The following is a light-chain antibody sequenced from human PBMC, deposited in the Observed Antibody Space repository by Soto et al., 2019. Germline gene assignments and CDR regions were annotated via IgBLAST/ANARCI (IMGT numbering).Light chain of an antibody. J-gene: IGKJ4*01. Sequence: EQVMTQSPAALSVSPGERATLSCRASQSVDSNLAWYQQKPGQAPRLLLYGASTRATGIPARFSGSASGTEFTLTISSLQSEDSAVYYCQQYNDWPLTFGGGTKVDIK. V-gene: IGKV3-15*01. CDR2: GAS. CDR1: QSVDSN. CDR3: QQYNDWPLT.